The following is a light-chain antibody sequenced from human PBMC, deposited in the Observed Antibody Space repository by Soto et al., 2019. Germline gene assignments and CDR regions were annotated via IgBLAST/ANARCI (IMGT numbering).Light chain of an antibody. CDR3: QQYNSSPIT. J-gene: IGKJ5*01. CDR2: DAS. V-gene: IGKV1-5*01. CDR1: QTITTW. Sequence: DIQMTQSPSTLSASVGDRVTITCRARQTITTWLAWDQQKPGKAPKLLIYDASSLESGAPSRFSGSGSGTEFTLTISSLQPYDFATYYGQQYNSSPITFGQGTRLEI.